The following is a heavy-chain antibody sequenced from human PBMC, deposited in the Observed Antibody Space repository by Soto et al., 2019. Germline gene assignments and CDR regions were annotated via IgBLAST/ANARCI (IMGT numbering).Heavy chain of an antibody. CDR3: ANGSRAVAGCPYFYYGMDV. D-gene: IGHD6-19*01. Sequence: TGGSLRLSCAASGFTFSSYGMHWFRQAPGKGLEWVAVISYDGSNKYYADSVKGRFTISRNNSKNTLYLLMNRLRAEDTAVYYCANGSRAVAGCPYFYYGMDVWGQGTTVTVSS. J-gene: IGHJ6*02. CDR1: GFTFSSYG. CDR2: ISYDGSNK. V-gene: IGHV3-30*18.